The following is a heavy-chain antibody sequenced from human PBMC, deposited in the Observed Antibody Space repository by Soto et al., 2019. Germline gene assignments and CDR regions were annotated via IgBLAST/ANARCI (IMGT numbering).Heavy chain of an antibody. CDR3: ARDSGITIFGVVIIENWFDP. D-gene: IGHD3-3*01. Sequence: GGSLRVSCTTSAFTFSSYSMNCDRQAPGKMLEWVSSISSSSSYIYYADSVKGRFTISRDNAKNSLYLQMNSLRAEDTAVYYCARDSGITIFGVVIIENWFDPWGQGTLVTVSS. CDR2: ISSSSSYI. J-gene: IGHJ5*02. CDR1: AFTFSSYS. V-gene: IGHV3-21*01.